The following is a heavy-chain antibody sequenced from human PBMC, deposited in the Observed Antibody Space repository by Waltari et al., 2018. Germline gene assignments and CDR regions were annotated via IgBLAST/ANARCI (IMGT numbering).Heavy chain of an antibody. CDR2: IDWDDDT. CDR3: ARSPSIAVADNDALDI. D-gene: IGHD6-19*01. J-gene: IGHJ3*02. CDR1: GFSLSTSGMR. Sequence: QVTLKESGPALVKPTQTLTLTCPFSGFSLSTSGMRVSWIRQAPGKGLEWLAHIDWDDDTFYTTSLATRLTISKDTSKNQVVLTMTNMDPVDTGTYYCARSPSIAVADNDALDIWGQGTMVTVSS. V-gene: IGHV2-70*04.